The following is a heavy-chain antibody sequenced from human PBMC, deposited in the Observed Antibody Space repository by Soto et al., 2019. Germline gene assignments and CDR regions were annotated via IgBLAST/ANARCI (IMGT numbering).Heavy chain of an antibody. J-gene: IGHJ4*02. V-gene: IGHV4-59*08. CDR3: ARHVRGTSGQDFDY. Sequence: QVQLQESGPGLVKPSETLSLTCTVSGGSISSYYWSWIRQPPGKGLEWIGYSYYSGSTNYNPSLKSRVTISVDTSKNQFSLKLSSVTAADTAVYYCARHVRGTSGQDFDYWGQGTLVTVSS. CDR2: SYYSGST. CDR1: GGSISSYY. D-gene: IGHD3-10*02.